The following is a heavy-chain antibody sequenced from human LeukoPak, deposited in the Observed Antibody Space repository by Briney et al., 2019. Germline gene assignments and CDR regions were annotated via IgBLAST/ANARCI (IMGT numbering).Heavy chain of an antibody. D-gene: IGHD6-19*01. J-gene: IGHJ5*02. CDR3: AKDISGWVNRFDP. CDR1: GFTFDDYA. V-gene: IGHV3-9*01. Sequence: GRSLRLSCAASGFTFDDYAMHWVRQAPGKGLEWVSGISWNRGSIGYADSVKGRFTISRDNAKNSLYLQMNSLRAEDTAVYYCAKDISGWVNRFDPRGQGTLVTVSS. CDR2: ISWNRGSI.